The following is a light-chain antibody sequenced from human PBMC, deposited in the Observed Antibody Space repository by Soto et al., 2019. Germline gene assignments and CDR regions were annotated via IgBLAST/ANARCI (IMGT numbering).Light chain of an antibody. Sequence: EVVLTQSPATLSLSPGERATLSCRASQSVRRYLAWYQQKPGQAPRLLIYDASNRATGIPARFSGSGSGTDFTLTISSLEPDDFAVYYCQQRSNWYTFGQGTKLEIK. CDR1: QSVRRY. CDR3: QQRSNWYT. CDR2: DAS. J-gene: IGKJ2*01. V-gene: IGKV3-11*01.